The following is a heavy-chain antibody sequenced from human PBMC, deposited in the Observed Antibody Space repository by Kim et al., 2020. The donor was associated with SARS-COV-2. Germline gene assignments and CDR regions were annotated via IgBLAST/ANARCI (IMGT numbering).Heavy chain of an antibody. D-gene: IGHD3-3*02. CDR1: GFTFSNYW. Sequence: GGSLRLSCAASGFTFSNYWMNWVRQAPGKGLEWVANVKEDGSKTYYVDSVKGRFTISRDNAKNILYLQMNNLRAEDTALYYCAKGGSIGWGHGTVVTVSS. CDR2: VKEDGSKT. CDR3: AKGGSIG. V-gene: IGHV3-7*03. J-gene: IGHJ4*01.